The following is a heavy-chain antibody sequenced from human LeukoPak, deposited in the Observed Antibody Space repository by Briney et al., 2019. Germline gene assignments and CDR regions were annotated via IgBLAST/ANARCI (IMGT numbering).Heavy chain of an antibody. J-gene: IGHJ4*02. CDR2: INHSGST. CDR3: AITSTIFGVVISP. D-gene: IGHD3-3*01. CDR1: GGSFSGYY. V-gene: IGHV4-34*01. Sequence: SETLSLTCAVYGGSFSGYYWSWIRQPPGKGLEWIGEINHSGSTNYNPSLKSRVTISVDTSKNQFSLKLSSVTAADTAVYYCAITSTIFGVVISPGGQGTLVTVSS.